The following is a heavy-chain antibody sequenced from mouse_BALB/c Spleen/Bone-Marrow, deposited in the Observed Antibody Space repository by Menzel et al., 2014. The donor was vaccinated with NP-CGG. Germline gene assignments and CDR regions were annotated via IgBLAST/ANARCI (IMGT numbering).Heavy chain of an antibody. Sequence: VQLAESGAELMKPGASVKISCKATGYTFSNYWIEWIKQRPGHGLEWIGEILPGSGSSNYNEKLKGKATFTADTSSNTAYMQLSSLTSEDSAVYYCARTADGYYYAMDYWGQGTSVTVSS. CDR3: ARTADGYYYAMDY. D-gene: IGHD2-3*01. J-gene: IGHJ4*01. CDR2: ILPGSGSS. CDR1: GYTFSNYW. V-gene: IGHV1-9*01.